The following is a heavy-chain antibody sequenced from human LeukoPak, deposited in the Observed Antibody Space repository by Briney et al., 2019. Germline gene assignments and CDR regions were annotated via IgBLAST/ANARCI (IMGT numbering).Heavy chain of an antibody. D-gene: IGHD6-13*01. Sequence: GGSLRLSCAASGFTFSSYSMNWVRQAPGKGLEWVSYISSSSSTIYYADSVKARFTISRDNAKNSLYLQMNSLRAEDTAVYYCARTYSSSLYYFDYWGQGTLVTVSS. J-gene: IGHJ4*02. CDR2: ISSSSSTI. V-gene: IGHV3-48*04. CDR3: ARTYSSSLYYFDY. CDR1: GFTFSSYS.